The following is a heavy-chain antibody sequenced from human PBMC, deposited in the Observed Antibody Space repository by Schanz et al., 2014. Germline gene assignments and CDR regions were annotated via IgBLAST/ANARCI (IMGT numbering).Heavy chain of an antibody. Sequence: QVQLVQSGAEVKKPGASVKVSCKASGYTFTSHGISWVRQAPGQGLEWMGMINPSGGSTTYAQKFQGRVTMTRDTSTSTAYMELRSLRSDDTALYYCTRGGYSYALSAFDIWGQGTMVTVSS. CDR1: GYTFTSHG. CDR3: TRGGYSYALSAFDI. D-gene: IGHD5-18*01. CDR2: INPSGGST. V-gene: IGHV1-18*01. J-gene: IGHJ3*02.